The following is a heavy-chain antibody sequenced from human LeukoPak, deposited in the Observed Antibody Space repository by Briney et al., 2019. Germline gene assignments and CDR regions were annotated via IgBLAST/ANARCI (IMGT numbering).Heavy chain of an antibody. V-gene: IGHV3-23*01. D-gene: IGHD5-24*01. CDR2: ISGSGGST. CDR1: GFTFSSYA. Sequence: PGGSLRLSCAASGFTFSSYAMSWVRQAPGKGLEWVSAISGSGGSTYYADSVKGRITTSRDNAKNTLYLQMNSLRAEDTAVYYCARDSDLQLQLGPFDFWGQETLVTVSS. CDR3: ARDSDLQLQLGPFDF. J-gene: IGHJ4*02.